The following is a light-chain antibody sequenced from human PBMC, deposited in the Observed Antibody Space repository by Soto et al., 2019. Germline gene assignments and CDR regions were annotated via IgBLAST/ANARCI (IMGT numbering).Light chain of an antibody. CDR1: SSNIGADSD. V-gene: IGLV1-40*01. CDR3: QSYDTSLSASV. Sequence: QAVVTQPPSVSGAPGQGVTISCAGSSSNIGADSDVHWYQLLPGAAPKLLIYGNIHRPSGVPDRFSGSKFGTSASLAIAGLQAEDEADYYCQSYDTSLSASVFGGGTKLTVL. CDR2: GNI. J-gene: IGLJ2*01.